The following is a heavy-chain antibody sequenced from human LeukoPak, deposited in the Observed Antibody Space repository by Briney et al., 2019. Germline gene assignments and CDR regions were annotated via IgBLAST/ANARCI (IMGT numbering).Heavy chain of an antibody. CDR3: ARDLVAPRSAHYYYYYGMDV. D-gene: IGHD5-12*01. CDR1: GYTFTSYG. Sequence: ASVKVSCKASGYTFTSYGISWVRQAPGQGLEWMGWISAYNGNTNYAQKLQGRVTMTTDTSTSTAYMELRSLRSDDTAVYYCARDLVAPRSAHYYYYYGMDVWGQGTTVTVSS. CDR2: ISAYNGNT. J-gene: IGHJ6*02. V-gene: IGHV1-18*01.